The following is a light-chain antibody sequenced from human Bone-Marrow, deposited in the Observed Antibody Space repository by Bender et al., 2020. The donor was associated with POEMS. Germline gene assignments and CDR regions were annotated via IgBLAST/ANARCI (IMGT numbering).Light chain of an antibody. V-gene: IGLV2-23*01. Sequence: QSALTQPASVSGSPGQSITISCTGASSDIGSYNLVSWFQQPPGRAPQLLIYGGTKRPSGVSDRFSASKSGNTASLTISGLQAEDEATYYCCSYVDSSTWVFGGGTKVTVL. J-gene: IGLJ3*02. CDR2: GGT. CDR3: CSYVDSSTWV. CDR1: SSDIGSYNL.